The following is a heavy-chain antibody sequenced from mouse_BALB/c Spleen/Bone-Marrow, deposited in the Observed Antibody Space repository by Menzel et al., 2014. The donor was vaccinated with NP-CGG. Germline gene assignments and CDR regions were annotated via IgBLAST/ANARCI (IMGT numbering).Heavy chain of an antibody. CDR3: ARQILRGSAY. CDR2: ISSGGGST. V-gene: IGHV5-12-1*01. Sequence: EVQLVESGGGLVKPGGSLKLSCAASGFAFSSYDMSWVRQTPEKRLEWVAYISSGGGSTYYSDTVKGRFTISRDNAKNTLYLQMSSPRSEDTAMYYCARQILRGSAYWGQGTLVTVSA. J-gene: IGHJ3*01. D-gene: IGHD1-1*01. CDR1: GFAFSSYD.